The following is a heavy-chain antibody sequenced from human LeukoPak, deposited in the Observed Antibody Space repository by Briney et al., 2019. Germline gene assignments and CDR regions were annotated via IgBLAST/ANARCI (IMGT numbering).Heavy chain of an antibody. CDR1: GFTVSSNY. CDR3: AKDDSSGWFKGYGMDV. Sequence: PGGSLRLSCAASGFTVSSNYMSWVRQAPGKGLEWVSVIYSGGSTFYADSVKGRFTISRDNSKNTLFLQMNSLRAEDTAVYYCAKDDSSGWFKGYGMDVWGQGTTVTVSS. V-gene: IGHV3-66*01. CDR2: IYSGGST. D-gene: IGHD6-19*01. J-gene: IGHJ6*02.